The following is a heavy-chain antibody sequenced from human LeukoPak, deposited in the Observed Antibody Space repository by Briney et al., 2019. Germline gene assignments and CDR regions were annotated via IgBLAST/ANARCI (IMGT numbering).Heavy chain of an antibody. CDR1: GFTFSSYS. Sequence: GGSLRLSCAASGFTFSSYSMNWVRQAPGKGLEWVSSISSSRSYIYYADSVKGRFTISRDNAKNSLYLQMNSLRAEDTAVYYCARVQYYYDSSGYYPSDYWGQGTLVTVSS. J-gene: IGHJ4*02. CDR3: ARVQYYYDSSGYYPSDY. CDR2: ISSSRSYI. D-gene: IGHD3-22*01. V-gene: IGHV3-21*01.